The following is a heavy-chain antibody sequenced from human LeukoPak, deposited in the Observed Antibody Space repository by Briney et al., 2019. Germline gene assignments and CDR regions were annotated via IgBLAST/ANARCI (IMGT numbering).Heavy chain of an antibody. V-gene: IGHV3-23*01. CDR1: GFSFSSYA. Sequence: PGGSLRLSCAASGFSFSSYAMHWVRQAPRKGLEWVSTTSAGGSSTYYADSVKGRFTISRDNSKNTLYLKMNSLRAEDTAAYYCAKGGYCSSSSCYYGWFDPWGKGTLVTVSS. J-gene: IGHJ5*02. D-gene: IGHD2-2*01. CDR3: AKGGYCSSSSCYYGWFDP. CDR2: TSAGGSST.